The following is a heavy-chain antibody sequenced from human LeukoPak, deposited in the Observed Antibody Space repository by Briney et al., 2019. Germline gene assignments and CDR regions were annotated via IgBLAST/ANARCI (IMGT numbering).Heavy chain of an antibody. V-gene: IGHV3-66*01. CDR3: ARASRWLAFDN. Sequence: GGSLRISCAASRFIVTDNHMNWVRQAPGKGLEWVSVIYNGDRTSYADSVKDRFTISRDKSKNTLYLQMNSLRDEDTAAYFCARASRWLAFDNWGQGTLVTVSS. J-gene: IGHJ4*02. CDR2: IYNGDRT. D-gene: IGHD6-19*01. CDR1: RFIVTDNH.